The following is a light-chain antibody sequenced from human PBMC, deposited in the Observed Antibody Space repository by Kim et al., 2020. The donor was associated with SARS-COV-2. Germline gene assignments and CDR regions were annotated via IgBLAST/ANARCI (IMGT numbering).Light chain of an antibody. CDR3: QQYYSTPFT. J-gene: IGKJ3*01. CDR2: WAS. CDR1: QTVLHSSNNKNY. Sequence: DIVMTQSPDSLAVSLGERATINCKSSQTVLHSSNNKNYLAWYQQKAGQPPKLLIYWASTRESGVPDRFSGSGSGADFTLTIGGLQAEDVAVYYCQQYYSTPFTFGPGTKVDIK. V-gene: IGKV4-1*01.